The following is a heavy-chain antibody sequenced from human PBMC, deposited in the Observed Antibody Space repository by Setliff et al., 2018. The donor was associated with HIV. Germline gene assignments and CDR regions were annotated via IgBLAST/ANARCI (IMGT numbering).Heavy chain of an antibody. Sequence: GASVKVSCKASGGTFGTYAVSWVRQAPGQGLEWMGRIIPIFGTANYAQNFQGRVTITADKSTSTAYMELNSLRSEDTAMYYCAREAPFRHGYNLVDYWGQGTLVTVSS. CDR1: GGTFGTYA. J-gene: IGHJ4*02. D-gene: IGHD5-12*01. CDR3: AREAPFRHGYNLVDY. V-gene: IGHV1-69*06. CDR2: IIPIFGTA.